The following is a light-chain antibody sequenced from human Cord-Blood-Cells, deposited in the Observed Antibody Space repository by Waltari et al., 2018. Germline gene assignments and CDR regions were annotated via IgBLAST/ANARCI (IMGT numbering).Light chain of an antibody. CDR1: QSISSY. CDR2: AAS. Sequence: QSPSSLSASVGDRVTITCRASQSISSYLNWYQQKPGKAPKLLIYAASSLQSGVPSRFSCSGSGTDFTLTISSLQPEDFATYYCQQSYSTPLTFGGGSKVEIK. CDR3: QQSYSTPLT. J-gene: IGKJ4*01. V-gene: IGKV1-39*01.